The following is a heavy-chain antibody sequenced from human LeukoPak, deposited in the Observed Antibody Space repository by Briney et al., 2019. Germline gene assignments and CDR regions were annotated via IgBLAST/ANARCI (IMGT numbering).Heavy chain of an antibody. V-gene: IGHV4-4*07. J-gene: IGHJ4*02. CDR2: IYTSGST. Sequence: SETLSLTCTVSGGSISSYYWSWIRQPAGKGLEWIGRIYTSGSTNYNPSLKSRVTMSVDTSKNQFSLKLSSVTAADTAVYYCARAGITYSSGWRYYFDYWGQGTLVTVSS. D-gene: IGHD6-19*01. CDR1: GGSISSYY. CDR3: ARAGITYSSGWRYYFDY.